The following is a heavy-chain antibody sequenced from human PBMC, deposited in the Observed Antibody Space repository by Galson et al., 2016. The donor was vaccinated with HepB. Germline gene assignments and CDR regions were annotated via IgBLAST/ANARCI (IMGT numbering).Heavy chain of an antibody. J-gene: IGHJ4*02. D-gene: IGHD5-24*01. CDR1: GGTFNTYV. CDR3: ARDLFQYHPRRDGYIFAY. V-gene: IGHV1-69*13. CDR2: VTPTLGTT. Sequence: SVKVSCKASGGTFNTYVYSWVRQAPGQGLEWMGGVTPTLGTTNYAQNFQGRVTITADEYSSTVFLDLSSLGSDDTAVYYGARDLFQYHPRRDGYIFAYWGQGTLVIVSS.